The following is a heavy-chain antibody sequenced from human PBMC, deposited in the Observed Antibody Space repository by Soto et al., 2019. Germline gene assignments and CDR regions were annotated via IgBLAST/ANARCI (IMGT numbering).Heavy chain of an antibody. CDR3: VIDRRVEPGFSY. V-gene: IGHV3-7*03. CDR1: GFTFSSGYTFSSFW. J-gene: IGHJ4*02. D-gene: IGHD6-13*01. CDR2: INKDGSEK. Sequence: VQLVESGGGSVQPGGSLRLSCAASGFTFSSGYTFSSFWMSWVRQPPGKGLEWVANINKDGSEKYYMDSVKGRFTISSDNGKNSLYLQKDSLRADDTAIYYCVIDRRVEPGFSYWGQGTLVTAPS.